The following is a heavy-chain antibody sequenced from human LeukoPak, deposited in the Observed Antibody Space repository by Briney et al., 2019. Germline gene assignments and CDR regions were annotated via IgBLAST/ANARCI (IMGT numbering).Heavy chain of an antibody. Sequence: GASVKVSCKASGYTFTSYGISWVRQAPGQGLEWMGWISAYNGNTNYAQKLQGRVTMTTDTSTSTAYMELRSLRSDDTAVYYCAKDIWSGMTTVTPAPYYFDFWGQGTLVTVSS. V-gene: IGHV1-18*01. CDR2: ISAYNGNT. CDR1: GYTFTSYG. J-gene: IGHJ4*02. D-gene: IGHD4-17*01. CDR3: AKDIWSGMTTVTPAPYYFDF.